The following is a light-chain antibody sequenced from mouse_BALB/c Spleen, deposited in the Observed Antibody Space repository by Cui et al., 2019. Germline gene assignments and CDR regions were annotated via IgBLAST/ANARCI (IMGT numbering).Light chain of an antibody. CDR1: QNINVW. V-gene: IGKV11-125*01. CDR3: QQGQSYPRT. J-gene: IGKJ1*01. CDR2: KAS. Sequence: QMNQSPSSLSASLGDTITITCHASQNINVWLSWYQQKPGNIPKLLIYKASNLNTGVPSRFSGSGSGTGFTLTISSLQPEDIASYYCQQGQSYPRTFGGGTKLEIK.